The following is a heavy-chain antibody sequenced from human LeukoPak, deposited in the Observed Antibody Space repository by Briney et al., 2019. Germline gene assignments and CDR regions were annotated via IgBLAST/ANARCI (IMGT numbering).Heavy chain of an antibody. D-gene: IGHD3-22*01. J-gene: IGHJ6*03. V-gene: IGHV4-59*01. Sequence: SETLSLTCIISGGSISSYYWSWIRQPPGKGLEWIGYIYYSGSTNYNPSLKSRVTISVDTSKNQFSLKLNSVTAADTAVYYCARDYYSYAYMDVWGKGTTVTVSS. CDR1: GGSISSYY. CDR2: IYYSGST. CDR3: ARDYYSYAYMDV.